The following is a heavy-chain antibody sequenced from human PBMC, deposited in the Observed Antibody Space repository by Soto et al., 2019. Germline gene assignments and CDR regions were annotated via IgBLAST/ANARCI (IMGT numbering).Heavy chain of an antibody. Sequence: QVQLVQSGAEVKKPGSSVKVSCKASGGTFSSYAISWVRQAPGQGLEWMGGIIPIFGTANYAQKFQGRVTITADESTSTAYRELSSLRSEDTAVYYCARESRDCSGGSCYVLPGIDYWGQGTLVTVSS. CDR2: IIPIFGTA. D-gene: IGHD2-15*01. CDR3: ARESRDCSGGSCYVLPGIDY. CDR1: GGTFSSYA. V-gene: IGHV1-69*12. J-gene: IGHJ4*02.